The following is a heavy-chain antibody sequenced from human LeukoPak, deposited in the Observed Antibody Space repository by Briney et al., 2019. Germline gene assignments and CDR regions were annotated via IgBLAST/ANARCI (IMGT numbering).Heavy chain of an antibody. CDR1: GYSISSGYY. CDR2: IYHSGST. V-gene: IGHV4-38-2*02. Sequence: SETLSLTCTVSGYSISSGYYWGWIRQPPGKGLEWIGSIYHSGSTYYDPSLKSRVTISVDTSKNQFSLKPSSVTAADTAVYYCARDWLVAGTVYWGQGTLVTVSS. CDR3: ARDWLVAGTVY. D-gene: IGHD6-19*01. J-gene: IGHJ4*02.